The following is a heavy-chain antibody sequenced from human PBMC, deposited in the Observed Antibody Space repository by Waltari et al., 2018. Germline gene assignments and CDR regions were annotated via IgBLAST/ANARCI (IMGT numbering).Heavy chain of an antibody. CDR1: GFSASNNY. CDR3: ARADVWGGFYFDY. CDR2: IDSGGGT. Sequence: EVQLVESGGGLVQPGGCLSLSCAVPGFSASNNYMTWVRETPGKGLEWVSVIDSGGGTFHADSVKGRFAISRHDSMNTLNRQMDSLRVEDTAIYCWARADVWGGFYFDYWGLGTLVTVSS. D-gene: IGHD3-3*01. J-gene: IGHJ4*02. V-gene: IGHV3-53*04.